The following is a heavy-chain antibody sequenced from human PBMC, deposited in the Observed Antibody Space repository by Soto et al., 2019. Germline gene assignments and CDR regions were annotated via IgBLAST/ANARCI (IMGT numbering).Heavy chain of an antibody. CDR3: ARGPGYEFDY. CDR1: GGSISSYY. V-gene: IGHV4-59*01. CDR2: IYYSGIT. Sequence: PETLSLTCTGSGGSISSYYWSWIRQPPGKGLEWIGYIYYSGITNYNPSLKSRVTMSADTSKNQFSLKLTSVTAADTAVYYCARGPGYEFDYWGQGTLVTVSS. D-gene: IGHD5-12*01. J-gene: IGHJ4*02.